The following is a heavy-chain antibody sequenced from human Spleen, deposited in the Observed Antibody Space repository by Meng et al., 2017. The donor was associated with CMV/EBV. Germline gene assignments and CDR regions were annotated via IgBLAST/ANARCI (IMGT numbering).Heavy chain of an antibody. V-gene: IGHV4-39*07. Sequence: LQLQEPGPGLVKPSETLSLTCPVSGGSISSSSYYWGWIRQPPGKGLEWFGHIYYSGSTFYNPSLKRRVIISIDTSKNQFSLNLSSVTAADTATYYCAHNWDPEPFSFDYWGQGTLVTVSS. CDR2: IYYSGST. D-gene: IGHD1-14*01. CDR1: GGSISSSSYY. J-gene: IGHJ4*02. CDR3: AHNWDPEPFSFDY.